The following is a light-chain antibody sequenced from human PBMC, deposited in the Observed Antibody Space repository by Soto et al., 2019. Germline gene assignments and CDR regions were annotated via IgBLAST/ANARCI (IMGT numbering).Light chain of an antibody. CDR2: DAS. CDR1: QSVSSD. V-gene: IGKV3-11*01. J-gene: IGKJ4*01. CDR3: QQRSNWPQLT. Sequence: EIVMTQSPATLSVSPGERATLSCRASQSVSSDLAWYHQKPGQAPRLLIYDASNRATGIPARFSGSGSGTDFTLTISSLEPEDFAVYYCQQRSNWPQLTFGGGTKVDIK.